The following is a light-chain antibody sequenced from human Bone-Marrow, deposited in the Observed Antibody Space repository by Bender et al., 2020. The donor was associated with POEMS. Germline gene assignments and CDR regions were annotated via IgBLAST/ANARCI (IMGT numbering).Light chain of an antibody. CDR3: CSYVSSSTYV. Sequence: QSALTQPAPVSGSPGQSITISCTGTSSDVGSYNLVSWYQQHPGKVPKLIIYDASKRPSEISNRFSGSKSGNTASLTISGLQTEDEADYFFCSYVSSSTYVFGTGTKVTVL. CDR2: DAS. CDR1: SSDVGSYNL. J-gene: IGLJ1*01. V-gene: IGLV2-23*01.